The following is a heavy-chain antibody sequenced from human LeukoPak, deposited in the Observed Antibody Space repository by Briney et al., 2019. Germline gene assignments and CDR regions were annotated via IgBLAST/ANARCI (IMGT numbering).Heavy chain of an antibody. CDR1: GGSISSSSYY. V-gene: IGHV4-39*07. CDR2: INHSGST. CDR3: ARRIAARPRGYWFDP. D-gene: IGHD6-6*01. Sequence: PSETLSLTCTVSGGSISSSSYYWGWIRQPPGKGLEWIGEINHSGSTNYNPSLKSRVTISVDTSKNQFSLKVSSVTAADTAVYYCARRIAARPRGYWFDPWGQGTLVTVPS. J-gene: IGHJ5*02.